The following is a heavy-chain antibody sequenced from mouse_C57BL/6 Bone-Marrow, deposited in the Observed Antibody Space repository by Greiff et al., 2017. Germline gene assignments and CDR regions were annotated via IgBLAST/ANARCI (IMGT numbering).Heavy chain of an antibody. Sequence: EVQVEESGGGLVKPGGSLKLSCAASGFTFSDYGMHWVRQAPEKGLEWVAYISSGSSTIYYADTVKGRFTISRDNATNTLFLQMTSLRSEDTAMYYCARPITTASSFAYWGQGTLVTVSA. J-gene: IGHJ3*01. CDR2: ISSGSSTI. D-gene: IGHD1-2*01. CDR1: GFTFSDYG. CDR3: ARPITTASSFAY. V-gene: IGHV5-17*01.